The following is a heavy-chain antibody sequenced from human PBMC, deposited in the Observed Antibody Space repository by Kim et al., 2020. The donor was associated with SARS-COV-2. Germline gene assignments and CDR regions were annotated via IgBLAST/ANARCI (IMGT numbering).Heavy chain of an antibody. Sequence: YEGSKKYSAHSLEGPFTLPRDNSKNPLYLQRNSLRAEDTAVYYCAGGYDYWGQGTLVTVSS. CDR2: YEGSKK. D-gene: IGHD3-22*01. V-gene: IGHV3-33*01. CDR3: AGGYDY. J-gene: IGHJ4*02.